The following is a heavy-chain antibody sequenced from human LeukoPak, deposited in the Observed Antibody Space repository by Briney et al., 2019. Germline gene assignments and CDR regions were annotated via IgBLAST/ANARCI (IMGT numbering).Heavy chain of an antibody. V-gene: IGHV4-4*07. J-gene: IGHJ3*02. CDR3: ARAVRGVMLNNDAFDI. CDR1: GGSISSYY. D-gene: IGHD3-10*01. Sequence: SETLSLTCTVSGGSISSYYWSWIRQPAGKGLEWIGRIYTSGSTNYNPSLKSRVTMSVDTSKNQFSLKLSSVTAADTAVYYCARAVRGVMLNNDAFDIWGQGTMVTVSS. CDR2: IYTSGST.